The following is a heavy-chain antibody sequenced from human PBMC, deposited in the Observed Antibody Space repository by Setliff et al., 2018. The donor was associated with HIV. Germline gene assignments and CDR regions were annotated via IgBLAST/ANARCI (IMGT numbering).Heavy chain of an antibody. D-gene: IGHD5-12*01. J-gene: IGHJ6*03. CDR1: GFTVSSNY. CDR2: IYSGGST. CDR3: ARERWLRSHYYYYMDG. Sequence: GGSLRLSCAASGFTVSSNYMSWVRQAPGKGLEWVSVIYSGGSTYYADSVQGRFTISMDTSKNTLYLQMNSLRAEDTAVYYCARERWLRSHYYYYMDGWGKGTTVTVSS. V-gene: IGHV3-53*01.